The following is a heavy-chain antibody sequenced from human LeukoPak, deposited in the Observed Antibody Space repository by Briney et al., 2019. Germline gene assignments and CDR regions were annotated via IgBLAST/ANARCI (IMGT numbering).Heavy chain of an antibody. CDR2: IHNSGTT. V-gene: IGHV4-34*01. CDR3: ARRYYYNLGGFPFDF. CDR1: GGPFSGCY. J-gene: IGHJ4*02. D-gene: IGHD3-10*01. Sequence: SETLSLTCAVSGGPFSGCYWSWIRQSSGKGLEWIGEIHNSGTTNYNPSLNSRVTISEDTSKNQFYLNLSSVTAADTAVYYCARRYYYNLGGFPFDFWGQGTLVTVSS.